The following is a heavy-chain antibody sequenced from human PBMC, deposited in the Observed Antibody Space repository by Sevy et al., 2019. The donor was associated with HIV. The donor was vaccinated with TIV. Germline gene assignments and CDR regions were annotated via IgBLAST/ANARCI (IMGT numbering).Heavy chain of an antibody. CDR1: GFTFSNYA. CDR2: ISFSGSDT. Sequence: GGSLRLSCAASGFTFSNYAMSWVRQAPGKGLGWVSVISFSGSDTYYADSVKGRFTISRDNSKNTLYLQMNTLRAEDTAVYYCARDRVSGSYYAGDFDYWGQGTLVTVSS. CDR3: ARDRVSGSYYAGDFDY. V-gene: IGHV3-23*01. D-gene: IGHD1-26*01. J-gene: IGHJ4*02.